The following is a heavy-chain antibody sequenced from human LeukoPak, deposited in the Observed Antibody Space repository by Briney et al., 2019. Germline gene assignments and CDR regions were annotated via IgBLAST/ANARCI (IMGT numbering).Heavy chain of an antibody. CDR3: AKDAGSSGWYYVDY. D-gene: IGHD6-19*01. CDR1: GFTFYDYA. V-gene: IGHV3-9*01. Sequence: GGSLRLSCAASGFTFYDYAMAWVRHAPGKGLEWVSDISWNSGSIGYADSVKGRFTISRDNAKNSLYLQMNSLRAEDTALYYCAKDAGSSGWYYVDYWGQGTLVTVSS. CDR2: ISWNSGSI. J-gene: IGHJ4*02.